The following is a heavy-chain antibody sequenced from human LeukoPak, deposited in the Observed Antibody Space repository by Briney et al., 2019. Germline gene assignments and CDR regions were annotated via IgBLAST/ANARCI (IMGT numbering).Heavy chain of an antibody. J-gene: IGHJ4*02. CDR2: ISFDGSYK. V-gene: IGHV3-30*03. Sequence: GGSLRLSCAVSGFTFQTFGMHWVRQTPGKGLEWVALISFDGSYKYYTDSVKGRFTISRDNSKNTLYLQMDSLRVEDTAVYYCARVNYYGSGTYYNGETNDYWGQGTLVTVSS. CDR1: GFTFQTFG. CDR3: ARVNYYGSGTYYNGETNDY. D-gene: IGHD3-10*01.